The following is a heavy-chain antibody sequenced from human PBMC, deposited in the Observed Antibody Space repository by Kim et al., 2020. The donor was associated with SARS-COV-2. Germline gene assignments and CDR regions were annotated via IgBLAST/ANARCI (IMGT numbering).Heavy chain of an antibody. Sequence: GESLKISCKGSGYNFASYWIGWVRQMPGKGLEWMGIINPGDSETRYSSSFRGQVIISADKSIGAAYLQWSSLKASDTAKYYCARHVAAAAGNEWYFDLWGRGTLAT. V-gene: IGHV5-51*01. CDR2: INPGDSET. CDR3: ARHVAAAAGNEWYFDL. CDR1: GYNFASYW. D-gene: IGHD6-13*01. J-gene: IGHJ2*01.